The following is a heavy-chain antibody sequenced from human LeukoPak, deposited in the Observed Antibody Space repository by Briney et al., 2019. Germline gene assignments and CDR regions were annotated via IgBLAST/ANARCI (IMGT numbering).Heavy chain of an antibody. CDR1: GFTFSSYS. CDR3: ANNQGGLNWFDP. D-gene: IGHD1-14*01. V-gene: IGHV3-48*01. Sequence: GGSLRLSCAASGFTFSSYSMNWVRQAPGKGLEWLSYISSSSSTIYYADSVKGRFTISRDNAKNSLYLQMNSLRAEDTAVYYCANNQGGLNWFDPWGQGTLVTVSS. J-gene: IGHJ5*02. CDR2: ISSSSSTI.